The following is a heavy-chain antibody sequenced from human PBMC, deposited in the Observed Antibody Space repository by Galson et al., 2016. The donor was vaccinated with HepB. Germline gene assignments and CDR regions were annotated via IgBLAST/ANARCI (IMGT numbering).Heavy chain of an antibody. CDR2: ISSSSSPI. CDR1: GFTFSSYS. CDR3: ARLRFSSSWYKDY. V-gene: IGHV3-48*01. Sequence: SLRLSCAASGFTFSSYSMSWVRQAPGRGLEWVSYISSSSSPIYYADSVKGRFTISRDKAKNSLFLQLNSLRAEDTAVYYCARLRFSSSWYKDYWGQGTLVTVSS. D-gene: IGHD6-13*01. J-gene: IGHJ4*02.